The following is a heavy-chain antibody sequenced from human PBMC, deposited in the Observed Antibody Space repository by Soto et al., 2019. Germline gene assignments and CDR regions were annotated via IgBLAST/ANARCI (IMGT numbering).Heavy chain of an antibody. D-gene: IGHD2-21*02. Sequence: QITLKESGPTLVKPTQTLTLTCTFSGFSLSTSGVAVGWIRQPPGKALEWLSLIYWDDDERYSPSLKTRLTITKDTSKNQVFLTMTNMDPVETATYYCAHKRAHCIGPDCYHWFDPWGQGTLVTVSS. CDR3: AHKRAHCIGPDCYHWFDP. CDR1: GFSLSTSGVA. CDR2: IYWDDDE. J-gene: IGHJ5*02. V-gene: IGHV2-5*02.